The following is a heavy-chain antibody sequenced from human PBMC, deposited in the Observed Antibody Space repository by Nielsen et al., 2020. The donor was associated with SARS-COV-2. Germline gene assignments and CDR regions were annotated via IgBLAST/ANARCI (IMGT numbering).Heavy chain of an antibody. V-gene: IGHV4-59*08. Sequence: GSLRLSCTVSGGSISSYYWSWIRQPPGKGLEWIGYIYYSGSTNYNPSLKSRVTISVDTSKNQFSLKLSSVTAADTAVYYCARTSSTSCCNWFDPWGQGTRVTVSS. CDR1: GGSISSYY. J-gene: IGHJ5*02. CDR3: ARTSSTSCCNWFDP. D-gene: IGHD2-2*01. CDR2: IYYSGST.